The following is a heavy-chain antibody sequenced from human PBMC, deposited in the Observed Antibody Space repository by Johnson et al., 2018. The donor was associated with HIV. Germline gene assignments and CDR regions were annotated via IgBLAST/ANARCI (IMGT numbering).Heavy chain of an antibody. V-gene: IGHV3-NL1*01. J-gene: IGHJ3*02. Sequence: QVQLVESGGGVVQPGRSLRLSCAASGFTFSSYAMHWVRKAPGKGLEWVSGICGRCGGTYSADSMKGRFAISRDNSKTTLYLQMNSLRAEDTAVFYCARGALGDWVDAFDIWGQGTMVTVSS. CDR1: GFTFSSYA. D-gene: IGHD3-16*01. CDR2: ICGRCGGT. CDR3: ARGALGDWVDAFDI.